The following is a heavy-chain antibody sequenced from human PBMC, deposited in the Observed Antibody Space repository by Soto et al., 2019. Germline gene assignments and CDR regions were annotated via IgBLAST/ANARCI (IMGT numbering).Heavy chain of an antibody. Sequence: QVQLVQSGAEVKKPGASVKVSCKASGYTFTSYYMHWVRQAPGQGLEWMGIINPSGGSTSYAQKFQGRXXMXRXXSTSTVYRELSSLRSEDTAVYYCARGGEGNYGMDVWGQGTTVTVSS. V-gene: IGHV1-46*01. D-gene: IGHD3-10*01. CDR2: INPSGGST. CDR3: ARGGEGNYGMDV. J-gene: IGHJ6*02. CDR1: GYTFTSYY.